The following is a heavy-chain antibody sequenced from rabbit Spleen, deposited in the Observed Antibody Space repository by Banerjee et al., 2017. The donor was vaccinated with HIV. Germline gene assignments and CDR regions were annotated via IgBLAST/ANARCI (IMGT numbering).Heavy chain of an antibody. CDR2: IDPFFGTT. CDR1: GFDFSSYY. CDR3: ARGGGL. V-gene: IGHV1S7*01. J-gene: IGHJ6*01. Sequence: QLKESGGGLVQPGGSLKLSCKGSGFDFSSYYMSWVRQAPGKGLEWIGYIDPFFGTTYYANWVNGRFTISNDNAQNTVSLQLNSLTAADTATYFCARGGGLWGPGTLVTVS.